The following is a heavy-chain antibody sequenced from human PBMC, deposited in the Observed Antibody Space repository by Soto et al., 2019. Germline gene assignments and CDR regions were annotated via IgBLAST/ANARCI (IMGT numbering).Heavy chain of an antibody. CDR2: ISYDGSNK. J-gene: IGHJ5*02. V-gene: IGHV3-30*03. Sequence: PGGSLRLCCAASGFTFSSYGMHWVRQAPGKGLEWVAVISYDGSNKYYADSVKGRFTISRDNSKNTLYLQMNSLRAEDTAVYYCASAQPMITFGGVIGLWGQGTLVTVSS. D-gene: IGHD3-16*01. CDR1: GFTFSSYG. CDR3: ASAQPMITFGGVIGL.